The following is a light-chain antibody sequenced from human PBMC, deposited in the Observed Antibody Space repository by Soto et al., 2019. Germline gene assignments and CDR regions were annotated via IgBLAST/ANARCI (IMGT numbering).Light chain of an antibody. Sequence: DIQMTQSPSSLSASVGDRVTIACQSSHDVSRNLNWLQQKPGEAPKLLIYDASNLVRVVPSRFSGSGSGTYFTLIISSLQQEDVATYYRQQYSSMVSFGGGTAIEIK. V-gene: IGKV1-33*01. CDR2: DAS. CDR1: HDVSRN. CDR3: QQYSSMVS. J-gene: IGKJ4*01.